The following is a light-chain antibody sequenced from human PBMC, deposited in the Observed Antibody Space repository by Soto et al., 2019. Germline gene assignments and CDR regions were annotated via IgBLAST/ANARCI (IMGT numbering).Light chain of an antibody. Sequence: ETVLAQSPGTLSLSPSGRANIXGRTSQSVAISYLAWYQQKPGQAPRLLIYGASSRATGIPDRFSGSGSGTDFTLTISRLEPEDFAVYYCQQYGRSPWTFGQGTKVAIK. V-gene: IGKV3-20*01. CDR1: QSVAISY. CDR2: GAS. J-gene: IGKJ1*01. CDR3: QQYGRSPWT.